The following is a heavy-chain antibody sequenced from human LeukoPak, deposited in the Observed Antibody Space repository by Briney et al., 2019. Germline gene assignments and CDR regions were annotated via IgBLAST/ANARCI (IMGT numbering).Heavy chain of an antibody. V-gene: IGHV3-23*01. J-gene: IGHJ6*02. D-gene: IGHD6-25*01. Sequence: PGGSLRLSCAASGFTFSSYAMSWVRQAPGKGLEWVSAISGSGGSTYYADSVKGRFTISRDNSKNTLYLQMNSLRAEDTAVYYCAKYGHSSGLKKDDYYYYYGMDVWGQGTTVTVSS. CDR1: GFTFSSYA. CDR2: ISGSGGST. CDR3: AKYGHSSGLKKDDYYYYYGMDV.